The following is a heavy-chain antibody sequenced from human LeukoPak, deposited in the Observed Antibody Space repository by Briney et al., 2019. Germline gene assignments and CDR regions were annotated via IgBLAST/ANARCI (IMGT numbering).Heavy chain of an antibody. CDR3: TTSPDYGDLYFDY. V-gene: IGHV3-15*01. J-gene: IGHJ4*02. D-gene: IGHD4-17*01. CDR2: IKSKTDGGTT. Sequence: GGSLRLSCAASGFTFSNAWMSWVRQAPGKGLEWVGRIKSKTDGGTTDYAAPVKGRFTISRDDSKNTLYLQMNSLKTEDTAVYYCTTSPDYGDLYFDYWGQGTLVTVSS. CDR1: GFTFSNAW.